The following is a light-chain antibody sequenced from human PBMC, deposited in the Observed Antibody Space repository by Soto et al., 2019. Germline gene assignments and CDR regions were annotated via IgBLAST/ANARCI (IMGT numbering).Light chain of an antibody. Sequence: QSVLTQPPSASGAPGQRVTIYCSGSSSNIGSNYVYWYQQLPGTAPKLLIYRNNQRRSGVPDRFSGSKSGTSVSLAISGLRSEDEGNYYCAACDDSLRGVLFGGGTKVTVL. CDR3: AACDDSLRGVL. CDR2: RNN. CDR1: SSNIGSNY. J-gene: IGLJ2*01. V-gene: IGLV1-47*01.